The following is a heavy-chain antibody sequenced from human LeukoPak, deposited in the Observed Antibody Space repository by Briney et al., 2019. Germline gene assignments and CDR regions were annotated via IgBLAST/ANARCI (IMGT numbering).Heavy chain of an antibody. CDR2: ISGYNGNT. D-gene: IGHD2-2*01. CDR3: AGIRNSASCFNFFKY. J-gene: IGHJ4*02. V-gene: IGHV1-18*01. CDR1: GHTFTNYD. Sequence: ASVKVSCKAAGHTFTNYDFGWVRQAPGQGLEWMGWISGYNGNTNYAQKFQGRITMTTDTSTSTVYMDLRSLRSDDTAIYYCAGIRNSASCFNFFKYWGQGTLVTVSS.